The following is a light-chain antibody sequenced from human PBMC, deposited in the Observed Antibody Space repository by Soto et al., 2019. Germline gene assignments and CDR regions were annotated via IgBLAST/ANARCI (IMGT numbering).Light chain of an antibody. CDR2: QVT. J-gene: IGLJ1*01. CDR3: CSFTSSSTYV. Sequence: QSALTQPRSVSGSPGQSITMSCTGTSSDVGTSNYVSWYQHHPGKAPKLLIYQVTDRPSGVSNRFSGSKSGTTASLTISGLQAEDEATYYCCSFTSSSTYVFGGGTKVTVL. V-gene: IGLV2-14*01. CDR1: SSDVGTSNY.